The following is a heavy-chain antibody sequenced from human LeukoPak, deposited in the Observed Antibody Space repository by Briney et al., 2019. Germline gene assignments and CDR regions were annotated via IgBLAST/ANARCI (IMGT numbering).Heavy chain of an antibody. D-gene: IGHD3-22*01. Sequence: PSETLSLTCAVYGGSFSGYYWSWIRQPPGKGLEWIGEINHSGSTNYNPSLKSRVTISVDTSKNQFSLKLSSVTAADTAVYYCAREGYYDSSGYSTDPFDPWGQGTLVTVSS. V-gene: IGHV4-34*01. CDR3: AREGYYDSSGYSTDPFDP. CDR1: GGSFSGYY. J-gene: IGHJ5*02. CDR2: INHSGST.